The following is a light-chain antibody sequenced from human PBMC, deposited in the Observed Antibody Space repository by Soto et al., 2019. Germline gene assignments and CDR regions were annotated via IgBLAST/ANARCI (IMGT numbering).Light chain of an antibody. CDR1: QSVSGY. Sequence: EIVLTQSPATLSLSPGNRATLSCRASQSVSGYFAWYQQKPGQAPRLLIYDASNRATGIPSRFSGSGAGTAFTLTITRREREDVAVYYCQQRRNWRSTFGGGNKVEI. J-gene: IGKJ4*01. CDR2: DAS. CDR3: QQRRNWRST. V-gene: IGKV3-11*01.